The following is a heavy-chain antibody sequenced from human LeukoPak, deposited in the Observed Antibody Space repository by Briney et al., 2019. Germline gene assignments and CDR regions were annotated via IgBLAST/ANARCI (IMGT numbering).Heavy chain of an antibody. J-gene: IGHJ3*02. V-gene: IGHV3-48*02. CDR3: ARLAYCGGDCPRAFDI. CDR2: ISGSTTI. CDR1: GFTFSSYS. Sequence: GGPLRLSCAASGFTFSSYSMNWVRQAPGKGLEWVSYISGSTTIYYADSVKGRFTISRDNAKNSLYLQMNSLRDEDTAVYYCARLAYCGGDCPRAFDIWGQGTMVTVSS. D-gene: IGHD2-21*02.